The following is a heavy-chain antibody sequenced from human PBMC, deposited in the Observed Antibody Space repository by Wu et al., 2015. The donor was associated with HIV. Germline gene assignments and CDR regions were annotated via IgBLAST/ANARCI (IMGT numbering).Heavy chain of an antibody. CDR2: INPSGGST. CDR1: GYTFTTYY. V-gene: IGHV1-46*01. D-gene: IGHD6-19*01. J-gene: IGHJ3*02. CDR3: ARGSSETAVTGRGFDI. Sequence: QVQLVQSGAEVKKPGASVKVSCKASGYTFTTYYMHWVRQAPGQGLEWMGIINPSGGSTNYAQKFQGRVTMTGDTSTSTVYMELSSLRSEDTAVYYCARGSSETAVTGRGFDILGQGTXGXPSLQ.